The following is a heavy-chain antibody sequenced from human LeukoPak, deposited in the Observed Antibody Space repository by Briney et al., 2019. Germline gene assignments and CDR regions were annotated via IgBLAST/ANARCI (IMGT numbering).Heavy chain of an antibody. CDR2: IYYSGST. CDR1: GGSISSYY. J-gene: IGHJ6*02. D-gene: IGHD3-22*01. V-gene: IGHV4-59*01. Sequence: PSETLSRTCTVSGGSISSYYWSWIRQPPGKGLEWIGYIYYSGSTNYNPSLKSRVTISVDTSKNQFSLKLSSVTAADTAVYYCARYSSGYRTYYYGMDVWGQGTTVTVSS. CDR3: ARYSSGYRTYYYGMDV.